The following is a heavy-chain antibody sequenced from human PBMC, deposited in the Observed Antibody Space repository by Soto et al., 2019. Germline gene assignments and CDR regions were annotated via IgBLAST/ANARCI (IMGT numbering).Heavy chain of an antibody. D-gene: IGHD4-17*01. V-gene: IGHV1-69*06. CDR1: GGTFSSYA. Sequence: VASVNVSCKTAGGTFSSYAINWVRQAPRQGLEWMGGIIPIFGTANYAQKFQGRITITADKSTNTAYMELRSLRSDDTAVYYCASSPPPTVTMYSRYFDLWGRGTLLTVSS. CDR2: IIPIFGTA. J-gene: IGHJ2*01. CDR3: ASSPPPTVTMYSRYFDL.